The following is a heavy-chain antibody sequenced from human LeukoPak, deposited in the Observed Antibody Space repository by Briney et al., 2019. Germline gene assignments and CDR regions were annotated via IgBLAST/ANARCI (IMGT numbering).Heavy chain of an antibody. Sequence: SETLSLTCTVSGGSISSYYWSWIRRPAGKGLEWIGRIYTSGSTNYNPSLKSRVTMSVDTSKNQFSLKLSSVTAADTAVYYCARDQAVTRFWAFDIWGQGTMVTVSS. J-gene: IGHJ3*02. V-gene: IGHV4-4*07. CDR2: IYTSGST. CDR3: ARDQAVTRFWAFDI. CDR1: GGSISSYY. D-gene: IGHD4-23*01.